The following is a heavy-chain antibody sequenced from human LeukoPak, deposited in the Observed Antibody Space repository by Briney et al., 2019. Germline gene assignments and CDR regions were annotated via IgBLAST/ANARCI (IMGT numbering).Heavy chain of an antibody. D-gene: IGHD2-2*01. J-gene: IGHJ4*02. V-gene: IGHV4-38-2*01. CDR1: GYSISTGRY. CDR2: IYQSGST. CDR3: ARSLSTAGIDY. Sequence: SETLSLTCAVSGYSISTGRYWGWIRQPPGKGLEWIGSIYQSGSTYYNPSLKSRVTISVDTSENQFSLNLRSVTAADTAVYYCARSLSTAGIDYWGQGTLVTVSS.